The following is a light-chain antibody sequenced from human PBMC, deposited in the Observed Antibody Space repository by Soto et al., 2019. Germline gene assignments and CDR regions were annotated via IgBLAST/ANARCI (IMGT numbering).Light chain of an antibody. CDR2: GAS. J-gene: IGKJ5*01. CDR1: QSINSNY. Sequence: EIVLTQSPGTLSLSPGERATLSCRASQSINSNYLAWYQQKPGQAPRFIMYGASTRATGIPDRFSGSGSGTDFSLTVSRLEPEHLAVYYCQHYGGSPLITFGQGTRLEIK. CDR3: QHYGGSPLIT. V-gene: IGKV3-20*01.